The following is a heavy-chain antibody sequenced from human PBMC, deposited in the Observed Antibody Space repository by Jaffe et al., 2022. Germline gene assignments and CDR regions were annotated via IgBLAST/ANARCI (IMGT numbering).Heavy chain of an antibody. CDR1: GFTFGDYA. D-gene: IGHD3-22*01. J-gene: IGHJ6*03. V-gene: IGHV3-49*04. Sequence: EMQLVESGGGLVQPGRSLSLSCTGSGFTFGDYAMGWVRQAPGKGLEWVGFIRSKAYGGATEYAASVKGRFTISRDDSKSIAYLQMNSLKTEDTAVYYCTRDNRDRSGYFPHYHYYYYMDVWGKGTTVTVSS. CDR2: IRSKAYGGAT. CDR3: TRDNRDRSGYFPHYHYYYYMDV.